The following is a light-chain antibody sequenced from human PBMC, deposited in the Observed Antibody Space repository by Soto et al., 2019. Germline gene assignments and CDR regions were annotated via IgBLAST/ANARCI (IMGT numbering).Light chain of an antibody. J-gene: IGKJ1*01. CDR3: KKYGSSPET. V-gene: IGKV3-20*01. CDR1: QSVSSSY. CDR2: GAS. Sequence: DIVLTQSPGTLSLSPGDRATLSCRASQSVSSSYLAWYQQKPGQAPRLLIYGASSRATGIPDRFSGSGSGTDFTLTISRLEPEDFAVYYCKKYGSSPETFGQGTKVDI.